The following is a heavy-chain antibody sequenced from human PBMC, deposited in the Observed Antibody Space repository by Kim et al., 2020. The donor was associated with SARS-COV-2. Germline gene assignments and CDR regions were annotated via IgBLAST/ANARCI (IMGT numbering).Heavy chain of an antibody. J-gene: IGHJ4*02. CDR3: AKAPAGTFTLGVDY. D-gene: IGHD6-13*01. Sequence: GGSLRLPCAASGFTFGSYGMHWVRQAPGKGLEWVAVISYDGSNKYYADSVKGRFTISRDNSKNTLYLQMNSLRAEDTAVYYCAKAPAGTFTLGVDYWGQG. V-gene: IGHV3-30*18. CDR2: ISYDGSNK. CDR1: GFTFGSYG.